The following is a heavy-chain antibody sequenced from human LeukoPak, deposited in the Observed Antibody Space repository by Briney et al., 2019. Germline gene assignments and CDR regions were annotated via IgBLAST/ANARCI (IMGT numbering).Heavy chain of an antibody. D-gene: IGHD5-12*01. CDR1: GGSISSYY. CDR2: IYYSGST. J-gene: IGHJ3*02. V-gene: IGHV4-59*08. Sequence: SETLSLTCTVSGGSISSYYWSWLRQPPGKGLEWIGYIYYSGSTNYNPSLKSRVTISVDTSKNQFSLKLSSVTAADTAVYYCARLVRRGSKDAFDIWGQGTMVTVSS. CDR3: ARLVRRGSKDAFDI.